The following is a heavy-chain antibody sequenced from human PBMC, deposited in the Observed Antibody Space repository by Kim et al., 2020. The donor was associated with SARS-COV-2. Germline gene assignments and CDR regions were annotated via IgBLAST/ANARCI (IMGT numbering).Heavy chain of an antibody. CDR3: ALVSDGSGSPQDYYYYGMDV. D-gene: IGHD3-10*01. CDR2: IYYSGST. V-gene: IGHV4-31*03. J-gene: IGHJ6*02. Sequence: SETLSLTCTVSGGSISSGGYYWSWIRQHPGKGLEWIGYIYYSGSTYHNMSLKSRVTISVDTSKNQLSLKLRSVTAADTAVYYCALVSDGSGSPQDYYYYGMDVWGQGTTVTVSS. CDR1: GGSISSGGYY.